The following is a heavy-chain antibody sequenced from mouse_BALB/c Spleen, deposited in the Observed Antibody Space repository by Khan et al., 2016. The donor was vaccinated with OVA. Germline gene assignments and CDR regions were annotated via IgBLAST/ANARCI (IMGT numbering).Heavy chain of an antibody. CDR2: IYPSDSDT. J-gene: IGHJ3*01. CDR1: GYTFTNYW. CDR3: SREVGTMAY. V-gene: IGHV1-69*02. D-gene: IGHD1-1*02. Sequence: QVQLKQSGAELVRPGTSVKLSCKASGYTFTNYWINWVKQRPGQGLEWIGNIYPSDSDTNYNQNFKDKATLTVDKSSSTAYMQLSSPPSEDSAVYYCSREVGTMAYWGQGTLVTVSA.